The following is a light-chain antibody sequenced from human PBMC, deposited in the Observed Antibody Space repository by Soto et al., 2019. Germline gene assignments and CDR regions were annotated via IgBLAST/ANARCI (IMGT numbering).Light chain of an antibody. CDR1: QRMTQY. J-gene: IGKJ5*01. CDR2: AAS. Sequence: DIQMTQYPSALSASVGDRVTITCRESQRMTQYLSWYLQKPGKPPNLLIDAASSLQIGDPSRFSGSGFGTEVTLPIPSLQPEDSATYYCQQTYRVPVTFGQGKRLEIK. V-gene: IGKV1-39*01. CDR3: QQTYRVPVT.